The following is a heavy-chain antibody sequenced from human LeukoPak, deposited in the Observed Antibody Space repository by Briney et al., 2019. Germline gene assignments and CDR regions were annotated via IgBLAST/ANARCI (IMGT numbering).Heavy chain of an antibody. CDR3: AKHTGYSSSWSPDY. D-gene: IGHD6-13*01. CDR1: GFTVSSNY. J-gene: IGHJ4*02. Sequence: GGSLRLSCAASGFTVSSNYMSWVRQAPGKGLEWVSVIYSGGSTYYADSVKGRFTISRDNSKNTLYLQMNSLRAEDTAVYYCAKHTGYSSSWSPDYWGQGTLVTVSS. CDR2: IYSGGST. V-gene: IGHV3-53*01.